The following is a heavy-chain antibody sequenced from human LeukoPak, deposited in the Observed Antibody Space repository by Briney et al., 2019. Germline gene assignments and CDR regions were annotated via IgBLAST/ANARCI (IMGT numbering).Heavy chain of an antibody. CDR1: GYSLTELS. V-gene: IGHV1-24*01. CDR3: ARIDRGGYNSPFYFDH. Sequence: ASVKVSCKVSGYSLTELSIHWVRQAPGKGHEWMGGFDPDDGETIYAQKFQGRVTMTEDTSADIAYLELSSLKSEDTAIYYCARIDRGGYNSPFYFDHWGQGTLVTVSS. D-gene: IGHD5-24*01. J-gene: IGHJ4*02. CDR2: FDPDDGET.